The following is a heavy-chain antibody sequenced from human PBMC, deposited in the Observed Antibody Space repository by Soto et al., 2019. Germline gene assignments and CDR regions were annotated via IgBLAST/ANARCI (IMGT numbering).Heavy chain of an antibody. J-gene: IGHJ4*01. CDR3: ARHDGFSSGWIFDY. D-gene: IGHD6-19*01. V-gene: IGHV4-59*08. CDR2: IYYSGST. CDR1: GGSISNYY. Sequence: SETLSLTCTVSGGSISNYYWSWIRQPPGKGLEWIAYIYYSGSTYSNPSLKSRVTISVDTSNNQLSLKLRSVTAADTAVYYCARHDGFSSGWIFDYWGHGTLVTVSS.